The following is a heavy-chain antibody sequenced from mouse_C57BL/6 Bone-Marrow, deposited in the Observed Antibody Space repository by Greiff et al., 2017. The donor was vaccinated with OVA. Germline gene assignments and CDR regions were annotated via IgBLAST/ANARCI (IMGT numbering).Heavy chain of an antibody. Sequence: VQLQQPGAELVRPGTSVKLSCKASGYTFTSYWMHWVKQRPGQGLEWIGVIDPSDSYTTYNQKFKGKATLTVDTASSTAYMQLSSLTSEDSAVYYCARGNYGSLFAYWGQGTLVTVSA. D-gene: IGHD1-1*01. V-gene: IGHV1-59*01. CDR2: IDPSDSYT. CDR3: ARGNYGSLFAY. J-gene: IGHJ3*01. CDR1: GYTFTSYW.